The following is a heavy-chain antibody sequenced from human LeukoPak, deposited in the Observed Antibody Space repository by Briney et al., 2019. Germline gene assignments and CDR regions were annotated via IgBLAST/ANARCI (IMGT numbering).Heavy chain of an antibody. CDR2: ISWDGGST. V-gene: IGHV3-43*01. CDR1: GFTFDDYT. D-gene: IGHD6-13*01. Sequence: GGSLRLSCAASGFTFDDYTMHWVRQAPGKGLEWVSLISWDGGSTYYADSVKGRFTISRDNSKNSLYLQMNSLRTEDTALYYCAKDMLVGYYYYGMDVWGQGTTVTVSS. CDR3: AKDMLVGYYYYGMDV. J-gene: IGHJ6*02.